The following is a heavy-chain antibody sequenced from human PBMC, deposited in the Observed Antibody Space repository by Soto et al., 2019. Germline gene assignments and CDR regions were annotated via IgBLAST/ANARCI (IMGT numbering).Heavy chain of an antibody. D-gene: IGHD2-2*01. CDR1: CGSISSGGYY. J-gene: IGHJ5*02. V-gene: IGHV4-31*03. CDR3: ARDQAVPTAYNWFDP. Sequence: PSETLSLTCTVSCGSISSGGYYWSWIRQHPGKGLEWIGYIYYSGSTYYNPSLKSRVTISVDTSKNQFSLKLSSVTAADTAVYYCARDQAVPTAYNWFDPWGQGALVTVPS. CDR2: IYYSGST.